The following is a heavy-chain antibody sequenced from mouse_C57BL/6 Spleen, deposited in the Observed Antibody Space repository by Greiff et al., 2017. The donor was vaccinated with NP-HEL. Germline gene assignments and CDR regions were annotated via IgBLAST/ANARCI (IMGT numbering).Heavy chain of an antibody. J-gene: IGHJ2*01. V-gene: IGHV1-15*01. CDR2: IDPETGGT. Sequence: VQLQQSGAELVRPGASVTLSCKASGYTFTDYEMHWVKQTPVHGLEWIGAIDPETGGTAYNQKFKGKAILTADKSSSTAYMELRSLTSEDSAVYYCTRGGITTVVATYYCDYWGQGTTLTVSS. CDR1: GYTFTDYE. CDR3: TRGGITTVVATYYCDY. D-gene: IGHD1-1*01.